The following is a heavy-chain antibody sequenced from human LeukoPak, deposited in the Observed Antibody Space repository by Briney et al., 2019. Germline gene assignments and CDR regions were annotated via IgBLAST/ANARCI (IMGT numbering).Heavy chain of an antibody. CDR1: GLTVSSTY. CDR2: IYRDGSS. J-gene: IGHJ4*02. V-gene: IGHV3-66*01. CDR3: ARSFYDILIGYYQYFDY. D-gene: IGHD3-9*01. Sequence: GGSLRLSCAASGLTVSSTYMSWVRQTPGKGLEWVSVIYRDGSSYYAESVRGRFTISRDNSKNTLYIQMNSLRAEDTAVYYCARSFYDILIGYYQYFDYWGQGTLVTVSS.